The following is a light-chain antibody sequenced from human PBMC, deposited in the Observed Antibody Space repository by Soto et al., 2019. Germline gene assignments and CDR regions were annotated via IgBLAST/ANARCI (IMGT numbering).Light chain of an antibody. CDR3: SSYTSTSSYV. V-gene: IGLV2-14*03. J-gene: IGLJ1*01. Sequence: QSALTQPASVSGSPGQSITISCIGTSSDIAGSYHVSWHQQHPGKAPKLIIYDVTNRPSGVSNRFSGSKTGNTASLIISGLQAEDEADYYCSSYTSTSSYVFGSGTKVTVL. CDR1: SSDIAGSYH. CDR2: DVT.